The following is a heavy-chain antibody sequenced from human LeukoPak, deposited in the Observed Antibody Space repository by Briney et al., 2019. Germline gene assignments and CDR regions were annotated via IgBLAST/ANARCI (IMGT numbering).Heavy chain of an antibody. CDR1: GFTFSSYW. D-gene: IGHD2-15*01. CDR2: INSDGSST. V-gene: IGHV3-74*01. J-gene: IGHJ4*02. CDR3: AKGVTVAATTPFGY. Sequence: GGSLRLSCAASGFTFSSYWMHWVGQAPGKGLVWVSRINSDGSSTSYADSVKGRFTISRDNAKNTLYLQMNSLRAEDTAVYYCAKGVTVAATTPFGYWGQGTLVTVSS.